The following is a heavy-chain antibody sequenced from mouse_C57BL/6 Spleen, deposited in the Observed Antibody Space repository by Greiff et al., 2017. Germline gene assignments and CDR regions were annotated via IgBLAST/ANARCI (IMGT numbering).Heavy chain of an antibody. D-gene: IGHD2-5*01. V-gene: IGHV1-4*01. Sequence: VQLQQSGAELARPGASVKMSCKASGYTFTSYTMHWVKQRPGQGLEWIGYINHSSGYTKYNQKFKDKATLTADKSSSTASMQLSSMTAVGSAVYYCASSGSNGYFGYWGQGTTLTVSS. CDR3: ASSGSNGYFGY. J-gene: IGHJ2*01. CDR1: GYTFTSYT. CDR2: INHSSGYT.